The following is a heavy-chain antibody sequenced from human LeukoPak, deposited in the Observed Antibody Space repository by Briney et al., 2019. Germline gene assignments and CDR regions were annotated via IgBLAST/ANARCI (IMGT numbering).Heavy chain of an antibody. CDR2: IYSSGII. D-gene: IGHD3-3*01. Sequence: PSETPSLTCTVSGGSISSYYWSWIRQPAGKAPEWIGRIYSSGIINYNPSLKSRVTMSLDNSMNQLSLKLSYVTAADTAVYYCARDTGKRGYPDYWGQGTLVTVSS. V-gene: IGHV4-4*07. J-gene: IGHJ4*02. CDR1: GGSISSYY. CDR3: ARDTGKRGYPDY.